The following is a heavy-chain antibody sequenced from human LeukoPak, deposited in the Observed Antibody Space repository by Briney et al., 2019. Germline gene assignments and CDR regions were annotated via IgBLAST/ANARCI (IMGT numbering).Heavy chain of an antibody. D-gene: IGHD3-9*01. V-gene: IGHV1-18*04. CDR2: MNPNSGNT. Sequence: ASVKVSCKASGYTFTGYYMHWVRQAPGQGLEWMGWMNPNSGNTNYAQKLQGRVTMTTDTSTSTAYMELRSLRSDDTAVYYCARGAYYDILTGHETVDAFDFWGQGTMVTVSS. CDR3: ARGAYYDILTGHETVDAFDF. CDR1: GYTFTGYY. J-gene: IGHJ3*01.